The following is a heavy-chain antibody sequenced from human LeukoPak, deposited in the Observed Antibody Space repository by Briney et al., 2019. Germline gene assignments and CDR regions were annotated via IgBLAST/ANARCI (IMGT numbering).Heavy chain of an antibody. CDR1: GYTFTGYY. J-gene: IGHJ3*02. Sequence: ASVKVSCKASGYTFTGYYMHWVRQAPGQGLEWMGWINPNSGGTNYAQKFQGRVTMTRDTSISTAYMELSRLGSDDTAVYYCARGYSRQNDAFDIWGQGQWSPSLQ. CDR3: ARGYSRQNDAFDI. D-gene: IGHD6-13*01. CDR2: INPNSGGT. V-gene: IGHV1-2*02.